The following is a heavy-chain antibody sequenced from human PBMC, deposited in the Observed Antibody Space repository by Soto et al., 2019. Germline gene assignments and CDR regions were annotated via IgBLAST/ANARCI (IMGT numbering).Heavy chain of an antibody. CDR1: GGSISSSVYY. Sequence: SETLSLTCTVSGGSISSSVYYWGWIRQPPGKGLEWIGSIYYSGSTYYNPSLKSRVTVSVDTSKNQFSLKLSSVTAADTAVYYCARHPSDFWFDPWGQGTLVTVSS. V-gene: IGHV4-39*01. D-gene: IGHD2-21*02. J-gene: IGHJ5*02. CDR2: IYYSGST. CDR3: ARHPSDFWFDP.